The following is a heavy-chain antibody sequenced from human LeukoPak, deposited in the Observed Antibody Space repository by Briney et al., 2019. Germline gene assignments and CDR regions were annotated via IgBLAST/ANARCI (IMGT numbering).Heavy chain of an antibody. J-gene: IGHJ5*02. CDR2: INPNSGVT. V-gene: IGHV1-2*02. CDR3: ARGVAAAGGRWFDP. Sequence: ASGKVSSKVAGYTFTHYDMNSVRQAPGQGREWRGWINPNSGVTNYTPQPHARVTTTRETSISTAYMELRNLRSDAAAVYYCARGVAAAGGRWFDPWGQGTLVTVSS. CDR1: GYTFTHYD. D-gene: IGHD6-13*01.